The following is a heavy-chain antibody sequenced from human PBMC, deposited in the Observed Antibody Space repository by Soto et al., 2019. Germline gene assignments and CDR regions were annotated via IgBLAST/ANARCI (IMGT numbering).Heavy chain of an antibody. CDR2: ISGSGGST. Sequence: GGSLRLSCAASGFTFSRYAMSWVRQAPGKGLEWVSAISGSGGSTYYADDVKGRFTISRDNSKNTLYLQMNSMRAEDTAVYYCAKASQWLVLGNFDYWGQGTLVTVSS. J-gene: IGHJ4*02. D-gene: IGHD6-19*01. V-gene: IGHV3-23*01. CDR3: AKASQWLVLGNFDY. CDR1: GFTFSRYA.